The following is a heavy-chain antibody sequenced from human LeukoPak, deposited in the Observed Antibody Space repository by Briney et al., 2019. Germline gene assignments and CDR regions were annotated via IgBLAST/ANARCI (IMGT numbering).Heavy chain of an antibody. D-gene: IGHD6-6*01. Sequence: SVKVSCKASGGTFSGHTFSWVRQAPGQGLEWMGRIIPILDIANYAQRFQGRVTITADKSTSTAYMDLSSLTSEDTAVYYCARGGQLSTGAYFDYWGQGTLVTIAS. J-gene: IGHJ4*02. CDR2: IIPILDIA. V-gene: IGHV1-69*02. CDR3: ARGGQLSTGAYFDY. CDR1: GGTFSGHT.